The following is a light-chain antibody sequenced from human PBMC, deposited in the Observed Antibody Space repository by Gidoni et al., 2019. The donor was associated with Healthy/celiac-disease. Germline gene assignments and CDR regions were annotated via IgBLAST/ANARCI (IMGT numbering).Light chain of an antibody. CDR2: GAS. CDR1: QSVSSSY. CDR3: QQHGSSPPVT. J-gene: IGKJ4*01. Sequence: DIVLTQSPGTLSLSPGERATLSCRASQSVSSSYLAWYQQKPSQAPRLLIYGASSRATGIPARFSGSGSGTAFTLTISRLEPEDFAVYYCQQHGSSPPVTFGGGTKVEIK. V-gene: IGKV3-20*01.